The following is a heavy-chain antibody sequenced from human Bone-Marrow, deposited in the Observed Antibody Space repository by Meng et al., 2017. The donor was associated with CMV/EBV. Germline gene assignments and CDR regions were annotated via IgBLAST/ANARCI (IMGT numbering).Heavy chain of an antibody. Sequence: GESLKISCAASGFTVSSNYMSWVRQAPGKGLEWVSVIYSGGSTYYADSVKGRFTISRDNSKNTLYLQMNSLRAEDTAVYYCARDRVGVNDWGQGTLVTVSS. CDR1: GFTVSSNY. J-gene: IGHJ4*02. V-gene: IGHV3-66*02. D-gene: IGHD3-16*01. CDR3: ARDRVGVND. CDR2: IYSGGST.